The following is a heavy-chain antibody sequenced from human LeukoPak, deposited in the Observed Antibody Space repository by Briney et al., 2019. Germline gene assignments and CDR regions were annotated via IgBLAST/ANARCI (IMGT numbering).Heavy chain of an antibody. V-gene: IGHV3-7*01. CDR3: ARLTVIKESAFDI. D-gene: IGHD4-17*01. CDR1: GFTFSDYW. CDR2: INQDGSDK. Sequence: PGGSLRLSCAASGFTFSDYWMSWVRQAPGKGPEWVANINQDGSDKYYVDSVKGRFTISRDNAKKALYLQMNSLRAEDTAVYYCARLTVIKESAFDIWGQGTMVTVSS. J-gene: IGHJ3*02.